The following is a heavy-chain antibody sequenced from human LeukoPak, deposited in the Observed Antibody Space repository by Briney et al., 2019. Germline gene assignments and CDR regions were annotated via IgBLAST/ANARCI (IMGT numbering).Heavy chain of an antibody. CDR2: IYTSGST. Sequence: SETLSLTCTVSGGSISSYYWSWIRQPAGKGLEWIGRIYTSGSTNYNPSLKSRVTISVDTSKNQFSLKLSSVTAADTAVYYCARDRYDSSGYGINDYWGQGTLVTVSS. D-gene: IGHD3-22*01. CDR3: ARDRYDSSGYGINDY. CDR1: GGSISSYY. J-gene: IGHJ4*02. V-gene: IGHV4-4*07.